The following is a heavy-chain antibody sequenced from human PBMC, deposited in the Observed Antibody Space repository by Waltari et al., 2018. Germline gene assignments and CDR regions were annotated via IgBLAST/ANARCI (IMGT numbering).Heavy chain of an antibody. CDR1: GGSLSSGDYY. D-gene: IGHD4-17*01. V-gene: IGHV4-30-4*08. Sequence: QVQLQESGPGLVKPSQTLSLTCTVSGGSLSSGDYYLRWIRPPPGQGLEWIGYIYYSGSTYYNPSLKSRVTISVDTSKNQFSLKLSSVTAADTAVYYCARGHDYGDYSLYYYYYMDVWGKGTTVTVSS. CDR2: IYYSGST. J-gene: IGHJ6*03. CDR3: ARGHDYGDYSLYYYYYMDV.